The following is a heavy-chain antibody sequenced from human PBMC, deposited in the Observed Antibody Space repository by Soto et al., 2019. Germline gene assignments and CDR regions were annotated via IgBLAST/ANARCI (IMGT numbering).Heavy chain of an antibody. CDR1: GYTFTSYG. Sequence: GASVKVSCKASGYTFTSYGISWVRQAPGQGLEWMGWISAYNGNTNYAQKLQGRVTMTTDTSTSTAYMELRSLRSDDTAVYYCARDGYNWNLFYYGMDVWGQGTTVTVSS. CDR2: ISAYNGNT. J-gene: IGHJ6*01. D-gene: IGHD1-7*01. V-gene: IGHV1-18*01. CDR3: ARDGYNWNLFYYGMDV.